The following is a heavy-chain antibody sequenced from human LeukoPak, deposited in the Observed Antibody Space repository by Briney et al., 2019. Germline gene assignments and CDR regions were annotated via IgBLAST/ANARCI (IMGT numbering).Heavy chain of an antibody. CDR1: GFTFSDYY. V-gene: IGHV3-11*01. Sequence: PGGSLRLSCAASGFTFSDYYMSWIRQAPGKGLEWVSYISSSGSTIYYSASVKGLFTISRDNSKNSLYLQMNSLRTEDTALYYCAKDMCLVGGCDEDFPSNWFDPWGQGTLVTVSS. CDR3: AKDMCLVGGCDEDFPSNWFDP. J-gene: IGHJ5*02. D-gene: IGHD6-19*01. CDR2: ISSSGSTI.